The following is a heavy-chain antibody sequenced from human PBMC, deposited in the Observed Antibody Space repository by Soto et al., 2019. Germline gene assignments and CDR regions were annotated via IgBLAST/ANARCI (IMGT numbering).Heavy chain of an antibody. V-gene: IGHV3-23*01. CDR1: GFTFSSYA. CDR2: ISGSGGST. D-gene: IGHD3-3*01. CDR3: AKEPSLYYDFWSGYYTGSGMDV. J-gene: IGHJ6*02. Sequence: GSLRLSCAASGFTFSSYAMSWVRQAPGKGLEWVSAISGSGGSTYYADSVKGRFTISRDNSKNTLYLQMNSLRAEDTAVYYCAKEPSLYYDFWSGYYTGSGMDVWGQGTTVTVSS.